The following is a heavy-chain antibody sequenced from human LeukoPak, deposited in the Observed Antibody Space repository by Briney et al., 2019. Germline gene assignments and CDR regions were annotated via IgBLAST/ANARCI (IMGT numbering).Heavy chain of an antibody. D-gene: IGHD1-26*01. CDR2: INDNGAQR. Sequence: GGSLRLSCAASGFAFKNYAMTWVRQAPGKGLQWVSNINDNGAQRHYADPVKGRFTISRDNSKNTLFLQMDSLRAEDTAVYYCAKTQWKVGATDYFDYWGHGILVTVSS. J-gene: IGHJ4*01. CDR1: GFAFKNYA. CDR3: AKTQWKVGATDYFDY. V-gene: IGHV3-23*01.